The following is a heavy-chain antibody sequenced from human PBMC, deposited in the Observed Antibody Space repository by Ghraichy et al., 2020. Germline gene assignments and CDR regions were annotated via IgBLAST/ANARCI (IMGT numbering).Heavy chain of an antibody. CDR3: ARDSPYYYGSGSYFDY. D-gene: IGHD3-10*01. CDR1: GFTVSSNY. Sequence: GGSLRLSCAASGFTVSSNYMSWVRQAPGKGLEWVSVIYSGGSTYYADSVKGRFTISRDNSKNTLYLQMNSLRAEDTAVYYCARDSPYYYGSGSYFDYWGQGTLVTVSS. J-gene: IGHJ4*02. V-gene: IGHV3-53*01. CDR2: IYSGGST.